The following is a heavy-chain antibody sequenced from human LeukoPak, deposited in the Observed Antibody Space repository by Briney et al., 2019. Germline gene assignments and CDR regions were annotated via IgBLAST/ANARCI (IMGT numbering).Heavy chain of an antibody. Sequence: ASVKVSCKASGYTFTSYYMHWVRQAPGQGLEWMGIINPSGGSTSYAQKFQGRVTMTRDTSTSTVYMELSSLRSEDTAVYYCAKSMYYYDSSGYSFDYWGQGTLVTVSS. CDR2: INPSGGST. CDR1: GYTFTSYY. J-gene: IGHJ4*02. V-gene: IGHV1-46*01. D-gene: IGHD3-22*01. CDR3: AKSMYYYDSSGYSFDY.